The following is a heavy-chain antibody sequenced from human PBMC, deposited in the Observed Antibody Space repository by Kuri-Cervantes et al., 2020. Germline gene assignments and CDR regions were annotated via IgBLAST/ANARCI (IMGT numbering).Heavy chain of an antibody. Sequence: SVKVSCKASGGTFSSYAISWVRQAPGQGLEWMGGIIPIFGTANYAQKFQGRVTITADESTSTAYMELSSLRSEDTAVYYCARRVTRQLVLGYYDSSGYFDYWGQGTLVTVSS. CDR2: IIPIFGTA. CDR1: GGTFSSYA. D-gene: IGHD3-22*01. CDR3: ARRVTRQLVLGYYDSSGYFDY. J-gene: IGHJ4*02. V-gene: IGHV1-69*13.